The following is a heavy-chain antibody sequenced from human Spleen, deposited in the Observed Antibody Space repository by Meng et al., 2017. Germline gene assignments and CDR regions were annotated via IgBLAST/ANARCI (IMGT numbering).Heavy chain of an antibody. CDR1: GGSFSDYY. Sequence: GRRRQCGAGRFSTSVAPSLTCVFAGGSFSDYYWSWIPQPPGKGLEWIGEINHSGSTNYNPSLESRATISVDTSQNNLSLKLSSVTAADSAVYYCARGPTTMAHDFDYWGQGTLVTVSS. CDR2: INHSGST. J-gene: IGHJ4*02. D-gene: IGHD4-11*01. CDR3: ARGPTTMAHDFDY. V-gene: IGHV4-34*01.